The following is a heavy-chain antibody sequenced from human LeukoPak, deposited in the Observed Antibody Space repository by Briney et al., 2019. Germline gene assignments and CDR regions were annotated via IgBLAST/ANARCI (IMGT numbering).Heavy chain of an antibody. V-gene: IGHV3-30*18. CDR1: GFTFSNYG. Sequence: PGGSPRLSCATSGFTFSNYGMHWVRQAPGKGLEWVAVVSYEGKSQYYADSVRGRFTISRDNSKNTLYLQMNSLRGEDAAVYYCAKEGTAQISTWYDYWGQRTLLTVSS. J-gene: IGHJ4*02. CDR2: VSYEGKSQ. CDR3: AKEGTAQISTWYDY. D-gene: IGHD6-13*01.